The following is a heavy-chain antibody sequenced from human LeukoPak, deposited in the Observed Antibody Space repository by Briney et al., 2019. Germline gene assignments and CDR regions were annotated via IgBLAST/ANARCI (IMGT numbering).Heavy chain of an antibody. J-gene: IGHJ4*02. CDR1: GFTFSKHA. CDR2: ISGTGGST. V-gene: IGHV3-23*01. Sequence: GALRLSCAASGFTFSKHAMRWVRLAPGKGLEWVSIISGTGGSTYYADSVRGRFTISRDNSKNTLYLQMKSLRAEDTAVYYCAKGVGRTTYYFDYWGQGTLVTVSS. CDR3: AKGVGRTTYYFDY. D-gene: IGHD4-17*01.